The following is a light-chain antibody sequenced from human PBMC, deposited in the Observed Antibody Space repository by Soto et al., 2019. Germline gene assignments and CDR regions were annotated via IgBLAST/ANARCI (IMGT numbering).Light chain of an antibody. CDR3: KKYNDYSAGT. CDR2: AAS. CDR1: LPISNY. J-gene: IGKJ1*01. V-gene: IGKV1-27*01. Sequence: DIPMTQSPSSLSASVGDRVTITCRASLPISNYLAWYQQKPGKIPNLLIYAASTLQAGVPSRFSGSGSGTDLPLPTGSLQPEVVEANYCKKYNDYSAGTFGQGTKVEIK.